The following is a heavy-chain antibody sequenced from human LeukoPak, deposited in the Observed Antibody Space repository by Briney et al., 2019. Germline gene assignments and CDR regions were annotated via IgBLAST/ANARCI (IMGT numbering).Heavy chain of an antibody. CDR1: GGSISGYY. CDR2: INQSGGT. V-gene: IGHV4-34*01. D-gene: IGHD2-2*03. J-gene: IGHJ4*02. Sequence: SETLSLTCAVDGGSISGYYWSWIRQPPGRGLEWSGEINQSGGTNYNPSLKSRVTLSVDTSKNQFSLKLSSVTAADTAVYYCARQVDVDYFDYWGQGTLVTVSS. CDR3: ARQVDVDYFDY.